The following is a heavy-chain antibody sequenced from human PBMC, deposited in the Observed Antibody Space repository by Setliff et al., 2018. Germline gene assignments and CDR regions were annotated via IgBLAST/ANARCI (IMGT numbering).Heavy chain of an antibody. V-gene: IGHV7-4-1*02. CDR1: GYTFTSYG. CDR2: ISTNTGNP. CDR3: ARASRFATIVWKGDYYMDV. Sequence: ASVKVSCKASGYTFTSYGISWVRQAPGQGLEWMGWISTNTGNPSYAQGFTGRFVFSLDTSVSTAYLQISSLKPEDTAMYYCARASRFATIVWKGDYYMDVWGKGTTVTVSS. D-gene: IGHD3-16*02. J-gene: IGHJ6*03.